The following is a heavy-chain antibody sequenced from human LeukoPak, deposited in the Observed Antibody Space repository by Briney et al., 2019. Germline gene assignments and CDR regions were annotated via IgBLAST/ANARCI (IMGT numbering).Heavy chain of an antibody. CDR3: ARSGTYQHSSSYDY. CDR1: GGSFIGYY. V-gene: IGHV4-34*01. Sequence: SETLSLTCAVYGGSFIGYYWSWIRQPPGKGLECIGEINHSGSTNYNPSLKSRVTISVDTSKNQFSLKLSSVTAADTAVYYCARSGTYQHSSSYDYWGQGTLVTVSS. J-gene: IGHJ4*02. D-gene: IGHD6-13*01. CDR2: INHSGST.